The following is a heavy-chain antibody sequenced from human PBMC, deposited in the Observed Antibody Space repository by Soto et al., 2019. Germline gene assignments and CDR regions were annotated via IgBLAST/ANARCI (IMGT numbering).Heavy chain of an antibody. V-gene: IGHV3-23*01. Sequence: EVQLLESGGGLVQPGGSLRLSCAASGFTFSSYAMSWVRQAPGKGLEWVSAISGSGGSTYYADSVKGRFTISRDNSKNTLYLQRSSLRAEDTAVYYCAKGGQWRTSESDWYFDLWGRGTLVTVSS. D-gene: IGHD6-19*01. J-gene: IGHJ2*01. CDR2: ISGSGGST. CDR3: AKGGQWRTSESDWYFDL. CDR1: GFTFSSYA.